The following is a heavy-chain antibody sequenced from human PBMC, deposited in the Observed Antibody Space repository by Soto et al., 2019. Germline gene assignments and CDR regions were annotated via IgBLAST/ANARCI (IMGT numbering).Heavy chain of an antibody. CDR1: GDSISTFY. CDR3: ARGRTVRNYADDSSDYFYFFDY. D-gene: IGHD3-22*01. J-gene: IGHJ4*02. Sequence: KPSETLSLTCTVSGDSISTFYWGWMRQSPGKELEWIGYVYYTGSTNYNPSLKSRVTISVDRSKNQFSLKLTSANAADTAVYYCARGRTVRNYADDSSDYFYFFDYWAREPRSPSPQ. V-gene: IGHV4-59*01. CDR2: VYYTGST.